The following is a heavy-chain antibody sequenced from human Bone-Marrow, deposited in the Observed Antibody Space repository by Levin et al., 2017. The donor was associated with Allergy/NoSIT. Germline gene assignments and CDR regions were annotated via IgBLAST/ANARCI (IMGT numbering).Heavy chain of an antibody. J-gene: IGHJ4*02. CDR3: ASPPDSSGYYYPLDY. V-gene: IGHV3-11*01. Sequence: GGSLRLSCAASGFTFSDYYMSWIRQAPGKGLEWVSYISSSGSTIYYADSVKGRFTISRDNAKNSLYLQMNSLRAEDTAVYYCASPPDSSGYYYPLDYWGQGTLVTVSS. CDR2: ISSSGSTI. D-gene: IGHD3-22*01. CDR1: GFTFSDYY.